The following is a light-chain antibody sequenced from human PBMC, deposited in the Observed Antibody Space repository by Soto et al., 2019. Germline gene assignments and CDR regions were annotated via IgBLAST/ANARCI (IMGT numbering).Light chain of an antibody. J-gene: IGLJ1*01. CDR2: GVS. V-gene: IGLV2-14*01. Sequence: QSALTQPASVSGSPGQSITISCTGTSSDVGGYNYVSWYQQHPGKAPKLMIYGVSNRPSGVSNRFSGFKSDNTAYLTISGRQAEYEADYYCSSYVSSSTLDVFGTGTKLTVL. CDR3: SSYVSSSTLDV. CDR1: SSDVGGYNY.